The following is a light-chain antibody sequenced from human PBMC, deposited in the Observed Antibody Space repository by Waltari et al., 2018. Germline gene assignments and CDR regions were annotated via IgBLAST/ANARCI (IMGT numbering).Light chain of an antibody. CDR3: QQSYSTPLT. J-gene: IGKJ4*01. V-gene: IGKV1-39*01. CDR1: QSISSY. CDR2: AAS. Sequence: DIQMTQSPSSLSASVGDRVTITCRATQSISSYLNWYQQKPGKAPKLLIYAASSLQSGVPSRFSRSGSETDFTRTINSLQPEDFATYYCQQSYSTPLTFGGGTKVEIK.